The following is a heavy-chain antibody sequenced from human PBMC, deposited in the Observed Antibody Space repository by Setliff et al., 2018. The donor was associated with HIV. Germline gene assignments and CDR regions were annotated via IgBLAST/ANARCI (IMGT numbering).Heavy chain of an antibody. CDR3: ARGRNRNYVVYGMDV. CDR1: GFTFSSFV. D-gene: IGHD1-7*01. Sequence: LRLSCAASGFTFSSFVMSWVRQAPGKGLEWVSVIYAGGSTYYADSVKGRFTISRDNSKNMLYLQMDSLRAEDTAVYYCARGRNRNYVVYGMDVWGQGTTVTVSS. CDR2: IYAGGST. J-gene: IGHJ6*02. V-gene: IGHV3-53*01.